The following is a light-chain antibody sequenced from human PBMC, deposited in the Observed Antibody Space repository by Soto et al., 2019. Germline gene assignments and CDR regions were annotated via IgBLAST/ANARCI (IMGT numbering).Light chain of an antibody. CDR3: QQYNSAXT. J-gene: IGKJ1*01. CDR1: QSISSW. V-gene: IGKV1-5*01. CDR2: DAS. Sequence: DIQMTQSPSTLSASVGDRVTITCRASQSISSWLAWYQQKPGKAPKLLIYDASSLESGVPSRFSGSGSGTEFTLTISSLQPDDFATYYCQQYNSAXTXGQGTKVDIK.